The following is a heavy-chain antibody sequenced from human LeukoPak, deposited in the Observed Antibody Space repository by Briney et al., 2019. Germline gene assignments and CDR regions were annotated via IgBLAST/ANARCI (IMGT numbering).Heavy chain of an antibody. CDR2: VTSESAGGTT. Sequence: PGGSLRLSCAGSGFTFSHAWMSWIRQAPGKGLEWVGRVTSESAGGTTDYPAVVKGRFSISRDDSTNMVYLQMNSLKTEDTALYYCTTDLGDYGDYLREWGQGTLVTVSS. J-gene: IGHJ4*02. V-gene: IGHV3-15*01. D-gene: IGHD4-17*01. CDR3: TTDLGDYGDYLRE. CDR1: GFTFSHAW.